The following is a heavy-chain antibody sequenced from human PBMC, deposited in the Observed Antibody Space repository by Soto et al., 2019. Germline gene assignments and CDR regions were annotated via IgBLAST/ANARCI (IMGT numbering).Heavy chain of an antibody. Sequence: QVQLQQWGAGLLKPSETLSLTCAVYGGSFSDYYWSWIRQPPGKGLEWIGEINHSGSTNHNPSLKSRVTISVDTSKNQFSLQLSSVTAADAAVYYCARRPAYSYYFYGMDVWGQGTTVTVSS. V-gene: IGHV4-34*01. CDR1: GGSFSDYY. J-gene: IGHJ6*02. CDR2: INHSGST. CDR3: ARRPAYSYYFYGMDV.